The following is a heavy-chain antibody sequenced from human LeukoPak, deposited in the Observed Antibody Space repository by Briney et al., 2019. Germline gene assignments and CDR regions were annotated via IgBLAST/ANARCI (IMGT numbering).Heavy chain of an antibody. V-gene: IGHV4-39*07. J-gene: IGHJ3*02. CDR3: ASRYCSGGSCYSTDAFDN. CDR1: GGSISSSSYY. CDR2: IYYSGST. Sequence: SETLSLTCTVSGGSISSSSYYWGWIRQPPGKGLEWIGSIYYSGSTYYNPSLKSRVTISVDTSKNQFSLKLSSVTAADTAVYYCASRYCSGGSCYSTDAFDNWGQGTMVTVSS. D-gene: IGHD2-15*01.